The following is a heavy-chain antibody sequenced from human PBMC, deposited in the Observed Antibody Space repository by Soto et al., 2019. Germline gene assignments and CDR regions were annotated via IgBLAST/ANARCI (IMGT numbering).Heavy chain of an antibody. J-gene: IGHJ3*02. CDR3: ARGPPDYPDAFDI. CDR2: FDPEGGEA. CDR1: GHTLTELA. V-gene: IGHV1-24*01. D-gene: IGHD5-12*01. Sequence: ASVKVSCKISGHTLTELAIQWVRQAPGKGREWMGGFDPEGGEAIYAQKWHGRVTVTEDTVTDTAYMELSGLNSDDTAVYYCARGPPDYPDAFDIWGQGTMVTVSS.